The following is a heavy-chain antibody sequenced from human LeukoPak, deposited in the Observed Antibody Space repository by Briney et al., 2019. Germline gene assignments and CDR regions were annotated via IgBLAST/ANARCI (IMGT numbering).Heavy chain of an antibody. CDR2: IFYSVST. V-gene: IGHV4-59*01. CDR1: GGSIRSYY. CDR3: ARLNHYYYGMDV. Sequence: PSETLSLTCTVSGGSIRSYYWSWIRQPPGMGLEWIGYIFYSVSTNYNPSLKSRVTISVDTSKNQFSLKVSSVTAADTAVYYCARLNHYYYGMDVWGQGTTVTVSS. J-gene: IGHJ6*02.